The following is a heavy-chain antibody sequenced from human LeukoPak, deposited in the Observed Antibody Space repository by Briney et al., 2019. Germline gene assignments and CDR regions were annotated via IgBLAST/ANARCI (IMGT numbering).Heavy chain of an antibody. V-gene: IGHV4-39*07. D-gene: IGHD3-22*01. CDR1: GGSISSSSYY. CDR3: ARGAVVTSVTRCYFDY. Sequence: SETLSLTCTVSGGSISSSSYYWGWVRQPPGKGLEWIGSVYYSGSTYYNPSLKSRVTISVDTSKNQFSLKLSSVTAADTAVYYCARGAVVTSVTRCYFDYWGQGTLVTVSS. J-gene: IGHJ4*02. CDR2: VYYSGST.